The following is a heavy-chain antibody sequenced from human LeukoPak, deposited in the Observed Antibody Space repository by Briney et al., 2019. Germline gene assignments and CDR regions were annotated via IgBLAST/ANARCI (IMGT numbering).Heavy chain of an antibody. D-gene: IGHD1-14*01. Sequence: PGGSLRLSCAAPGINIRSNWMDWVRQAPGTGLVWVARVNSEGSRTTYADSVTGRFTISRDNAKNILYLQMHGLRAEDTAVYYCARDAPTGRTKFEHWGQGTLVTVSS. CDR3: ARDAPTGRTKFEH. J-gene: IGHJ1*01. CDR1: GINIRSNW. CDR2: VNSEGSRT. V-gene: IGHV3-74*01.